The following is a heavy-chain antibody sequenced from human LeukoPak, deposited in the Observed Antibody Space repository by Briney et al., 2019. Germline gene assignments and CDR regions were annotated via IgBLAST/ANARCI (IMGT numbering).Heavy chain of an antibody. CDR1: GGSFSGYY. J-gene: IGHJ6*02. V-gene: IGHV4-34*01. Sequence: PSETLSLTCAVYGGSFSGYYWGWIRQPPGKGLEWIGEINHSGSTNYNPSLKSRVTISVDTSKNQFSLKLSSVTAADTAVYYCARGGSGWPYYYGMDVWGQGTTVTVSS. CDR3: ARGGSGWPYYYGMDV. D-gene: IGHD6-19*01. CDR2: INHSGST.